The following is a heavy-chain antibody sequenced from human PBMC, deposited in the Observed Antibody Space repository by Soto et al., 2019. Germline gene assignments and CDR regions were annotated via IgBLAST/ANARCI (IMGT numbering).Heavy chain of an antibody. D-gene: IGHD5-12*01. J-gene: IGHJ5*01. Sequence: QVQLVQSGAEVKKPGASVKVSCKFSGYNFINYGMTWVRQAPGQGLEWMGWISGSNGATNYAQRSQGRVTLTTDTSTNTVYMELRSLRLDDTAVYYCARDSKWLIINGNWFDSWGQGTLGTVSS. V-gene: IGHV1-18*04. CDR3: ARDSKWLIINGNWFDS. CDR1: GYNFINYG. CDR2: ISGSNGAT.